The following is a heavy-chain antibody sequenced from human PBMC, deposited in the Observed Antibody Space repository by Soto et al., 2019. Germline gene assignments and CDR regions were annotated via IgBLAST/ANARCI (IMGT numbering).Heavy chain of an antibody. V-gene: IGHV3-15*07. J-gene: IGHJ6*02. CDR2: IKSKTDGGTT. D-gene: IGHD3-10*01. Sequence: EVQLVESGGGLVKPGGSLRLSCAASGFTFSNAWMNWVRQAPGKGLEWVGRIKSKTDGGTTDYAAPVKGRFTISRDDSKNTLYLQMNSLKTEDTAVYYCTTEDAAGFGELYYYYGMDVWGQGTTVTVSS. CDR3: TTEDAAGFGELYYYYGMDV. CDR1: GFTFSNAW.